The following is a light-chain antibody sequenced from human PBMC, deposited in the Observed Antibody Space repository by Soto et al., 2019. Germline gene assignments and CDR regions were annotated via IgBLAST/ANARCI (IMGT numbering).Light chain of an antibody. V-gene: IGKV3-20*01. Sequence: EIVLTQSPGTLSLSPGERATLSCRASQSVSNTYLAWYQQKPGQAPRLLIYGASSRATGIPDRFSGSGSGTDFTLTISSLEPEDFAVYYCQQFAGLWTFGQGTKVEIK. J-gene: IGKJ1*01. CDR3: QQFAGLWT. CDR1: QSVSNTY. CDR2: GAS.